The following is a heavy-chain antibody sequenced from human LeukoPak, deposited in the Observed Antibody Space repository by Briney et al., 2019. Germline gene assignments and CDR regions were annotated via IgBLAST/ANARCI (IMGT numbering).Heavy chain of an antibody. CDR1: GGSISSYY. D-gene: IGHD6-19*01. CDR2: IYYSGST. Sequence: SETLSLTCTVSGGSISSYYWSWIRQPPGKGLEWIGYIYYSGSTNYNPSLKSRVTISLDPSKNQFSLKLSSVTAADTAFYYCARSGTGWYATDFWGQGTLVTVSS. J-gene: IGHJ4*02. CDR3: ARSGTGWYATDF. V-gene: IGHV4-59*01.